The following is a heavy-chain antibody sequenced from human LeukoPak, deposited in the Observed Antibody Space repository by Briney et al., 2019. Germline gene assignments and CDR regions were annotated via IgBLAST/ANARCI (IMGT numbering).Heavy chain of an antibody. CDR3: ARGAIHIRGIAVGRKLDY. V-gene: IGHV4-30-4*08. CDR1: GGSISSGDYY. J-gene: IGHJ4*02. CDR2: IYYSGST. D-gene: IGHD6-19*01. Sequence: SETLFLTCTVSGGSISSGDYYCSWIRHPPGKGLEWIGYIYYSGSTYYNPSLKSRVTISVDTSKNQSSLKLSSVTGADTAVYYCARGAIHIRGIAVGRKLDYWGQGTLVTVSS.